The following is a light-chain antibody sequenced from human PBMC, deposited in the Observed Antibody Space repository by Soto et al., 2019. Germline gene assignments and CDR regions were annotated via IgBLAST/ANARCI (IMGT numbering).Light chain of an antibody. CDR2: TTS. J-gene: IGKJ4*01. Sequence: QMTQSPSAVSASVGDSVNITCRASQGISNYLAWFQQRPGKVPKRLIYTTSTLQSGVPSRFSGSRSGAEFTLTISSLQPEDIATYYCLQHNSYPRTFGGGTKVDIK. CDR3: LQHNSYPRT. V-gene: IGKV1-17*03. CDR1: QGISNY.